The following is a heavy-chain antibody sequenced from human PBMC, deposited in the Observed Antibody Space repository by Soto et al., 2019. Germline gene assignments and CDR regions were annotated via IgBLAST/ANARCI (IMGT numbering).Heavy chain of an antibody. V-gene: IGHV1-46*01. CDR1: GYTFTSYY. J-gene: IGHJ4*02. D-gene: IGHD1-7*01. CDR2: INPSGGST. CDR3: ATRSKTGTTLY. Sequence: ASVKVCCKASGYTFTSYYMHWVRQAPGQGLEWMGIINPSGGSTSYAQKFQGRVTMTRDSSTSTVYMELSSLRSEDTAVYYCATRSKTGTTLYWGQGTLVTVSS.